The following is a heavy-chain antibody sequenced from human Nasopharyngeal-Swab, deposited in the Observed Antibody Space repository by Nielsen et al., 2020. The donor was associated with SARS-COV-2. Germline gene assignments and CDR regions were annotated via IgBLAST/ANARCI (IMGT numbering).Heavy chain of an antibody. V-gene: IGHV3-9*01. Sequence: GGSLRLSCTASGFAFDDYAMHWVRQPPGKGLEWVSAISWNSARIDYADSVKGRFTISRDNAKNSLYLQMNSLRAEDTAVYYCASFIVWGSGYYYPPHYWGQGTLVTVSS. CDR3: ASFIVWGSGYYYPPHY. J-gene: IGHJ4*02. D-gene: IGHD3-22*01. CDR2: ISWNSARI. CDR1: GFAFDDYA.